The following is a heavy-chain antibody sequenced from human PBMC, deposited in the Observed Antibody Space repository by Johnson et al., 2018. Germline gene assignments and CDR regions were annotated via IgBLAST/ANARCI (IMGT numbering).Heavy chain of an antibody. Sequence: QVQLVQSGGGVVQPGRSLRLSCAASGFTFSSYGMHWVRQAPGKGLEWVAVISYDGSNKYYADSVKGRFTISRDNSKNTLYLQMNSLRAEDTAGYYWAKSGGNSSGWYGSHRDVWGKGTTVTVSS. CDR2: ISYDGSNK. CDR1: GFTFSSYG. D-gene: IGHD6-13*01. CDR3: AKSGGNSSGWYGSHRDV. V-gene: IGHV3-30*18. J-gene: IGHJ6*03.